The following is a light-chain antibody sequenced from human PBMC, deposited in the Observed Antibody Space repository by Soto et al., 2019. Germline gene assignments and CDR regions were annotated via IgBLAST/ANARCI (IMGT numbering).Light chain of an antibody. Sequence: DILMSPSPHFLPVTPGGAASISCRSSQSLLHSHGYHYLDWYLQKPGQSPQLLIYLDYNRASGVPDRFSGSGSGKDFTLKIRRVDDEDVAAYYCMQVLQRLLNFGQGKRLELK. J-gene: IGKJ5*01. CDR1: QSLLHSHGYHY. CDR3: MQVLQRLLN. CDR2: LDY. V-gene: IGKV2-28*01.